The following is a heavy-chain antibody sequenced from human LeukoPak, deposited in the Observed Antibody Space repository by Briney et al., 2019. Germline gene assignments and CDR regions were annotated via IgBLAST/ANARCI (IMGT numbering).Heavy chain of an antibody. CDR1: GYTFTSYG. CDR3: ARGGLMVRGVMGLVPFDY. V-gene: IGHV1-18*04. Sequence: ASVNVSCKASGYTFTSYGISWVRQAPGQGLEWMGWISAYNGNTNYAQKLQGRVTMTTDTSTSTAYMELRSLRSDDTAVYYCARGGLMVRGVMGLVPFDYWGQGTLVTVSS. J-gene: IGHJ4*02. CDR2: ISAYNGNT. D-gene: IGHD3-10*01.